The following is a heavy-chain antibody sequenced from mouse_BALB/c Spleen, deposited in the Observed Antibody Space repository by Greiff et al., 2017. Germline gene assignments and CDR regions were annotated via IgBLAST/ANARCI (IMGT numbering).Heavy chain of an antibody. CDR1: GYTFTDYA. J-gene: IGHJ4*01. V-gene: IGHV1S137*01. CDR3: ARGITDYAMDY. D-gene: IGHD1-2*01. Sequence: VQLQESGAELVRPGVSVKISCKGSGYTFTDYAMHWVKQSHAKSLEWIGVISTYYGDASYNQKFKGKATMTVDKSSSTAYMELARLTSEDSAIYYCARGITDYAMDYWGQGTSVTVSS. CDR2: ISTYYGDA.